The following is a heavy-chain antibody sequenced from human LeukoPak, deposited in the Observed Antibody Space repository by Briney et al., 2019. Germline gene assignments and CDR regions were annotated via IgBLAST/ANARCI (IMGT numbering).Heavy chain of an antibody. V-gene: IGHV4-39*07. J-gene: IGHJ3*02. CDR3: TRGWSSAGAFDI. Sequence: SETLSLTCTVSGGSISSSSYYWGWIRQPPGKGLEWIGSIYYSGSTNYNPSLKSRVTVSIDTSRTQFSLEMSSVTAADTAVYYCTRGWSSAGAFDIWGQGTMVTVSS. CDR2: IYYSGST. CDR1: GGSISSSSYY. D-gene: IGHD6-19*01.